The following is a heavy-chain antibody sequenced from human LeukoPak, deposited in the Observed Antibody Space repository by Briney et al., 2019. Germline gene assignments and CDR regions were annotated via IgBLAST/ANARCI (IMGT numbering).Heavy chain of an antibody. CDR2: ISSSSSTI. V-gene: IGHV3-48*01. Sequence: GGSLRLSCAASGFTFSSYSMNWVRQAPGKGLEWVSYISSSSSTIYYADSVKGRFTISRDNAKNSLYLQMNSLRAEDTAVYYCANYYGDYAYDAFDIWGQGTMVTVSS. CDR1: GFTFSSYS. D-gene: IGHD4-17*01. CDR3: ANYYGDYAYDAFDI. J-gene: IGHJ3*02.